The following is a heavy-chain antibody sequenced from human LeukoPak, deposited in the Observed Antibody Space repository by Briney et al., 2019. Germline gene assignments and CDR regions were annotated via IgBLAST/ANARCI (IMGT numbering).Heavy chain of an antibody. D-gene: IGHD6-19*01. CDR1: GFTFSSYG. CDR2: IWYDGSNK. J-gene: IGHJ6*02. CDR3: ARDIQGYSSGYYGMDV. V-gene: IGHV3-33*01. Sequence: GGSLRLPCAASGFTFSSYGMHWVRQAPGKGLEWVAVIWYDGSNKYYADSVKGRFTISRDNSKNTLYLQMNSLRAEDTAVYYCARDIQGYSSGYYGMDVWGQGTTVTVSS.